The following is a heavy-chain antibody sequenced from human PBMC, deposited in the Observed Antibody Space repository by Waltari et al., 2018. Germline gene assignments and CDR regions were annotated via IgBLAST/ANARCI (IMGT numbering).Heavy chain of an antibody. D-gene: IGHD1-26*01. Sequence: EVQLVESGGGLVQPGGSVTLSCAASGFIFSDHWIGWVRQAPGKGLEWVANIKPVGSEPNYLGSLKGRFTISTDNAKDSVLLHVSSLRAEDTAVYYCARYVLLQDGHYFDSWGQGTLVTVSS. J-gene: IGHJ4*02. CDR3: ARYVLLQDGHYFDS. CDR2: IKPVGSEP. V-gene: IGHV3-7*01. CDR1: GFIFSDHW.